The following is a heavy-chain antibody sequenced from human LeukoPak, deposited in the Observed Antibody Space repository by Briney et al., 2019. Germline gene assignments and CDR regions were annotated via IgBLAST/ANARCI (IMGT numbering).Heavy chain of an antibody. CDR1: GVSISSYY. CDR3: ARHDWRGGAFDI. CDR2: TQDGATT. D-gene: IGHD2-15*01. V-gene: IGHV4-59*08. J-gene: IGHJ3*02. Sequence: SETLSLTCTVSGVSISSYYWSWIRQPPEKGLEFIAYTQDGATTSYNPSLKSRVTRSVDTSKNQLSLRLTSVTAADTALYYCARHDWRGGAFDIWGQGTMVTVSS.